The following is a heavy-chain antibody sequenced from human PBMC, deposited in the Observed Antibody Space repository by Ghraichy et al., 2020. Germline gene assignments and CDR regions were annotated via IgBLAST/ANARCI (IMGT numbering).Heavy chain of an antibody. CDR2: IYYSGST. D-gene: IGHD3-16*01. Sequence: SETLSLTCTVSGGSISSSSYYWGWIRQPPGKGLEWIGSIYYSGSTYYNPSLKSRVTISVDTSKNQFSLKLSSVTAADTAVYYCARATYYDYVWGTYYFDYWGQGTLVTVSS. V-gene: IGHV4-39*01. CDR1: GGSISSSSYY. CDR3: ARATYYDYVWGTYYFDY. J-gene: IGHJ4*02.